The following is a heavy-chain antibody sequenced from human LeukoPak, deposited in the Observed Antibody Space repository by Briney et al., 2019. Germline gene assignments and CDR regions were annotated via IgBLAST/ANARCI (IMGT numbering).Heavy chain of an antibody. CDR1: GFTYSTYS. CDR2: IISSSSYI. CDR3: ARDPQYCSGGSCYSFDY. D-gene: IGHD2-15*01. V-gene: IGHV3-21*01. J-gene: IGHJ4*02. Sequence: GGSLRLSCAASGFTYSTYSMNWVRQAPGKGLEWVSSIISSSSYIYYADSVKGRFTISRDNAKNSLYLQMNSLRAEDTAVYYCARDPQYCSGGSCYSFDYWGQGTLVTVSS.